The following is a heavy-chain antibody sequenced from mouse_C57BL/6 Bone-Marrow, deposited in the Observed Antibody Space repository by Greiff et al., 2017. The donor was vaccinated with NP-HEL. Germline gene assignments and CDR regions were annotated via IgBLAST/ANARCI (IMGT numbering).Heavy chain of an antibody. J-gene: IGHJ1*03. CDR1: GFTFSDYG. Sequence: EVKLVESGGGLVQPGGSLKLSCAASGFTFSDYGMAWVRQAPRKGPEWVAFISNLAYSIYYADTVTGRFTISSENAKNTLYLEMSSLRSEDTAMYYCARLGDWYFDVWGTGTTVTVSS. CDR2: ISNLAYSI. V-gene: IGHV5-15*01. CDR3: ARLGDWYFDV.